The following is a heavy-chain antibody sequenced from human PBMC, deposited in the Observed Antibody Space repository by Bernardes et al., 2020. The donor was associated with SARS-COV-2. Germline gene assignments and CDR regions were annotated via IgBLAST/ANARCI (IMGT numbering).Heavy chain of an antibody. V-gene: IGHV3-23*01. CDR3: AKGSGYRFDY. D-gene: IGHD5-12*01. J-gene: IGHJ4*02. Sequence: GGSLRLSCAAAGFTFSTSVMRWVRQAPGKGLEWVSTISGASGTYYADSMKGRFTISRDNSKNTVYLQMNNLRAEDTAIYYCAKGSGYRFDYWGQGTLVTVSS. CDR2: ISGASGT. CDR1: GFTFSTSV.